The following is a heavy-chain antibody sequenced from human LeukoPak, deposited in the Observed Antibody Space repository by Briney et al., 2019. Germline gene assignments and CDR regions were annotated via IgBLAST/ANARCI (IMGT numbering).Heavy chain of an antibody. V-gene: IGHV1-18*01. CDR2: ISAYNGNT. CDR1: GYTFTSYG. D-gene: IGHD5-12*01. J-gene: IGHJ6*03. Sequence: GASVKVSCKASGYTFTSYGISWVRQAPGQGLEWMGWISAYNGNTNYAQKLQGRVTMTTDTSTSTAYMELRSLRSDDTAVYYCAREPGVWLRYYYYYYYMDVWGKGTTVTVSS. CDR3: AREPGVWLRYYYYYYYMDV.